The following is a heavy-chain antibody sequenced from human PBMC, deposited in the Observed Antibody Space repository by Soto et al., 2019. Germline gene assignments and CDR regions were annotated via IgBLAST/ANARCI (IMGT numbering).Heavy chain of an antibody. J-gene: IGHJ4*02. CDR2: TSNSGST. CDR1: GGSITSSGYY. V-gene: IGHV4-31*03. CDR3: ARGGGSTKVDY. D-gene: IGHD2-2*01. Sequence: QVQLQESGPGLVKPSQTLSLTCTVSGGSITSSGYYWSWIRQHPGEGLEWIGFTSNSGSTSYNTSLKSRVTISVDTSSNQFSLNLKSVTAADTAVYYCARGGGSTKVDYWGQGNLVTVSP.